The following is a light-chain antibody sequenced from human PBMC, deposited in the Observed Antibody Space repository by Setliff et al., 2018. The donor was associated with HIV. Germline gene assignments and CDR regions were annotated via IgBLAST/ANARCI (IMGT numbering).Light chain of an antibody. J-gene: IGLJ2*01. CDR1: SSDVGAYNY. Sequence: QSVLTQPASVSGSPGQSITISCTGTSSDVGAYNYVSWYQQHPSKAPKFVIYNVSKRPSGVSNRFSGPKSGNTASLTISGLQAEDEADYYCSSYTSSRTVVFGGGTKVTVL. CDR3: SSYTSSRTVV. CDR2: NVS. V-gene: IGLV2-14*03.